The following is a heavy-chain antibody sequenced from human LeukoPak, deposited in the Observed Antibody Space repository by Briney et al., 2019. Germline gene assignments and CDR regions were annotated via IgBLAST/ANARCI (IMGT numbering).Heavy chain of an antibody. CDR1: GFTFSSYA. Sequence: GGSLRLSCAASGFTFSSYAMSWVRQAPGKGLEWVSAISGSGDSTNYADSVKGRFTISRDNSKITLYLQMNSLRAEDTAVYYCAKYRGYYASGNIIDYWGQGALVTVSS. V-gene: IGHV3-23*01. J-gene: IGHJ4*02. CDR2: ISGSGDST. CDR3: AKYRGYYASGNIIDY. D-gene: IGHD3-10*01.